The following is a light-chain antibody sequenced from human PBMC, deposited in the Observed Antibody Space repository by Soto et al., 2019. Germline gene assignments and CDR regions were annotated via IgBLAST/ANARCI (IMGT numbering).Light chain of an antibody. CDR2: CTF. CDR1: RGLSNSS. J-gene: IGKJ5*01. CDR3: QQHETLIT. V-gene: IGKV3-20*01. Sequence: EFVLTQSPVTLSLSTGERATLSCMASRGLSNSSWAWYQHKPGQGPMLLSYCTFTRATGIPYRVSGCGSGTDFTLTISKLEPEDFAVYYCQQHETLITFGQGTRLAI.